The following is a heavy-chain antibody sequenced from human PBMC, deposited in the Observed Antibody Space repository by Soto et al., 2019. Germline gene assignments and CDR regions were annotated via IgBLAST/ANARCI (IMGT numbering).Heavy chain of an antibody. J-gene: IGHJ4*02. Sequence: EVQLVESGGGLVQPGGSLRLSCAASGFPFSGYSLNWVRQAPGKGLEWVSYILPTGSPVYYADSVKGRFTISRDNAKXXXXXXXXXXXXXXXXXXXXXXXXXXXXFWYYWGQGTLVTVSS. D-gene: IGHD3-3*01. CDR3: XXXXXXXXFWYY. V-gene: IGHV3-48*01. CDR1: GFPFSGYS. CDR2: ILPTGSPV.